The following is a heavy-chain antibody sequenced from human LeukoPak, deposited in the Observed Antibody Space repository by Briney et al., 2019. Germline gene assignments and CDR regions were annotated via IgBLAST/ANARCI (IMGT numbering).Heavy chain of an antibody. V-gene: IGHV4-59*08. CDR3: ARRVATSSPLYYYGMDV. D-gene: IGHD5-12*01. Sequence: PSETLSLTCTVSGGSLSSYYWTWLRQPPGKGLEWIGYIFDSGSTNYSPSLKSRVTISLDTSKNQFSLKLSSVTAADTAVYYCARRVATSSPLYYYGMDVWGQGTTVTVSS. CDR1: GGSLSSYY. J-gene: IGHJ6*02. CDR2: IFDSGST.